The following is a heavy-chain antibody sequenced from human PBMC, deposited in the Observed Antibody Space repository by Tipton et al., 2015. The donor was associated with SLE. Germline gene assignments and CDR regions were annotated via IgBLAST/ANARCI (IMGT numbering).Heavy chain of an antibody. CDR1: DYSINSGYF. J-gene: IGHJ5*02. D-gene: IGHD2-2*01. CDR2: ISHSGST. Sequence: LRLSCTVSDYSINSGYFWGWIRQPPGKGLEWIGSISHSGSTYYTPSLRSRVTISLDTSMNQFSLDLSSVTAADTAVYYCARSVTPAAIGWFDPWGQGTLVTVSS. CDR3: ARSVTPAAIGWFDP. V-gene: IGHV4-38-2*02.